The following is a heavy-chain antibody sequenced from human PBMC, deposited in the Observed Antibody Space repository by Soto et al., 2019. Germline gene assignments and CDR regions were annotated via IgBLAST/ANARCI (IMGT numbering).Heavy chain of an antibody. V-gene: IGHV3-21*01. D-gene: IGHD3-22*01. Sequence: GGSLRLSCAASGFTFSSYSMNRVRQAPGKGLEWVSSISSSSSYIYYADSVKGRFTISRDNAKNSLYLQMNSLRAEDTAVYYCARDPPGTDYYDSSGYYYFDYWGQGTLVTVSS. CDR1: GFTFSSYS. J-gene: IGHJ4*02. CDR2: ISSSSSYI. CDR3: ARDPPGTDYYDSSGYYYFDY.